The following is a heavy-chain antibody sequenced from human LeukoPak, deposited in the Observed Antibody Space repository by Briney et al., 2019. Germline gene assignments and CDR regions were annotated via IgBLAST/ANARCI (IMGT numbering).Heavy chain of an antibody. D-gene: IGHD6-19*01. CDR2: IRYDGSNK. CDR1: GCTFSSYG. V-gene: IGHV3-30*02. Sequence: GGSLRLSCAASGCTFSSYGMHWVRQAPGKGLEWVAFIRYDGSNKYYADSVKGRFTISSDNSKNTLYLQMNSLRAEDTAVYYCAKNPPPPYKAVAGTGGDYWGQGTLVTVSS. J-gene: IGHJ4*02. CDR3: AKNPPPPYKAVAGTGGDY.